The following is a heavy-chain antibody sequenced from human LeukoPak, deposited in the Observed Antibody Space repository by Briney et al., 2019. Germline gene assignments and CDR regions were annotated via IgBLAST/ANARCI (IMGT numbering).Heavy chain of an antibody. D-gene: IGHD1-26*01. J-gene: IGHJ4*02. CDR1: GGSISSYY. V-gene: IGHV4-4*07. CDR3: ASYSGSNVYYGY. Sequence: SETLSLTCTVSGGSISSYYWTWIRQPAGKGLEWIGRIYSSGGTNYNPSLKSRVTMSVDMSKNQFSLKLSSVTAADTAVYYRASYSGSNVYYGYWGPGTLVTVSS. CDR2: IYSSGGT.